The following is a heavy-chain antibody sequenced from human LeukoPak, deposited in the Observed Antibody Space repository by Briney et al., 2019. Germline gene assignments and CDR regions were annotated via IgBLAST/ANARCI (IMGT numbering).Heavy chain of an antibody. J-gene: IGHJ4*02. CDR2: ISYDGSNK. CDR3: ARRQPPHYDYVWGSYRLDY. D-gene: IGHD3-16*02. V-gene: IGHV3-30-3*01. CDR1: GFTFSSYA. Sequence: GGSLRLSCAASGFTFSSYAMHWVRQAPGKGLEWVAVISYDGSNKYYADSAKGRFTISRDNSKNTLYLQMNSLRAEDTAVYYCARRQPPHYDYVWGSYRLDYWGQGTLVTVSS.